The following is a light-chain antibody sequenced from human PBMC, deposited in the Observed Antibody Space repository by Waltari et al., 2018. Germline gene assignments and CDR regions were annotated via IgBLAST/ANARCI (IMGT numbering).Light chain of an antibody. Sequence: QSVLTQPPSVSAAPGQKVTISCSGSRSNIGNNYVSWYQHVPGTAPKLLIYDNDGRASGIPDRFSASKSGTSASLGITGIQTGDEADYYCGTWDSGPTPSWVFGGGTKLTVL. CDR3: GTWDSGPTPSWV. V-gene: IGLV1-51*01. CDR1: RSNIGNNY. J-gene: IGLJ3*02. CDR2: DND.